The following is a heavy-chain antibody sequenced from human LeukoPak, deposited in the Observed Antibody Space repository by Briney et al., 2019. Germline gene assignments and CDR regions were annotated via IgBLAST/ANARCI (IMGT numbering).Heavy chain of an antibody. CDR1: GFTFSSYG. J-gene: IGHJ5*02. CDR3: AKGMREGGNWSDP. D-gene: IGHD3-16*01. CDR2: ISYDGSNK. Sequence: GRSLRLSCAASGFTFSSYGMHWVRQAPGKGLEWVAVISYDGSNKYYADSVKGRFTISRDNSKNTLYLQMNSLRAEDTAVYYCAKGMREGGNWSDPWGQGTLDTVSS. V-gene: IGHV3-30*18.